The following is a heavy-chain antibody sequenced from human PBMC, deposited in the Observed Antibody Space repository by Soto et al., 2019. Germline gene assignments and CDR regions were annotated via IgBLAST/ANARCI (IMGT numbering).Heavy chain of an antibody. CDR2: IISIFGTA. V-gene: IGHV1-69*01. CDR3: ARGYYDSSGYYIFDY. D-gene: IGHD3-22*01. CDR1: GGTFSSYA. J-gene: IGHJ4*02. Sequence: QVQLVQSGAEVKKPGSSVKVSCKASGGTFSSYAISWVRQAPGHGLEWMGGIISIFGTANYAQKFQGRVTITADESTRTAYMELSSLRSEDTAVYYCARGYYDSSGYYIFDYWGQGTLVTVSS.